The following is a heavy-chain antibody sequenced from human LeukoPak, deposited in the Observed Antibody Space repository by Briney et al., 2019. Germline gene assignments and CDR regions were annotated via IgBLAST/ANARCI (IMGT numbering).Heavy chain of an antibody. D-gene: IGHD2-2*01. CDR3: ARCPQPVRVYYFDY. CDR2: INHSGST. J-gene: IGHJ4*02. Sequence: SETLSLTCAVYGGSFSGYYWSWIRQPPGKGLEWIGEINHSGSTNYNPSLKSRDTISVDTSKNQFSLKLSSVTAADTAVYYCARCPQPVRVYYFDYWGQGTLVTVSS. V-gene: IGHV4-34*01. CDR1: GGSFSGYY.